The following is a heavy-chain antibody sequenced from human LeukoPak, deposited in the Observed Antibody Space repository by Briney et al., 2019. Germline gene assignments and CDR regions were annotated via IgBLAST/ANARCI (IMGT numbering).Heavy chain of an antibody. CDR3: ARGCGHRTAWYY. Sequence: GESLRLSCAASGFTFSDYSMSWIRQTPGKGLEGVASIRKDGSEEYTIDSVRGRFTISIYNAKNSLYLQMNSLRVEDTAVYYCARGCGHRTAWYYWGQGTLVTVSS. V-gene: IGHV3-7*04. J-gene: IGHJ4*01. CDR2: IRKDGSEE. CDR1: GFTFSDYS. D-gene: IGHD6-19*01.